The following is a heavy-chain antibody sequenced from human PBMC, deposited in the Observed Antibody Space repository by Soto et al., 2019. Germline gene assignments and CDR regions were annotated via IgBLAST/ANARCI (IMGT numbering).Heavy chain of an antibody. D-gene: IGHD5-12*01. CDR3: ARESGGATATLDYYYFYMDV. V-gene: IGHV1-2*04. CDR1: GDTFTDYY. Sequence: QVQLVQSGAEVKKPGASVTVSCRSSGDTFTDYYMHWVRQAPGQGLEWMGWINPNSGVTKYAQKFQGWVTMTRATSTRTVYMQLSRLRSDDTAVYYCARESGGATATLDYYYFYMDVWGTGTTVTVSS. J-gene: IGHJ6*03. CDR2: INPNSGVT.